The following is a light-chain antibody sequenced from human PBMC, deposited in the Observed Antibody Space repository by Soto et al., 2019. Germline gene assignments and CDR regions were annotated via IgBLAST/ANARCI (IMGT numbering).Light chain of an antibody. J-gene: IGKJ4*01. Sequence: EIVMTQSPLSLPVTPGEPASISCRSTQSLVRTDGHNYLDWYLQKPGQSPQLLIFLASNRAAGVPDRFSGSGSGTDFTLNISRVESEDVGLYYCMQSVQTPLTFGAGTRLEIK. V-gene: IGKV2-28*01. CDR3: MQSVQTPLT. CDR1: QSLVRTDGHNY. CDR2: LAS.